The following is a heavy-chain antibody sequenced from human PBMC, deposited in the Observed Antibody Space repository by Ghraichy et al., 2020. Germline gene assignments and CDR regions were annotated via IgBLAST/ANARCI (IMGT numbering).Heavy chain of an antibody. CDR3: ARWENHCPGCSHLTY. V-gene: IGHV4-59*01. D-gene: IGHD1-14*01. J-gene: IGHJ4*02. Sequence: SETLSLTCTVSGDSISGYYWSWIRQSPDKGLEFIGCIHYTGTTKYNPSLKSRVTISVDTSKNQFSLKLSSVTAADTAVYYCARWENHCPGCSHLTYWGRGTLVAVSS. CDR2: IHYTGTT. CDR1: GDSISGYY.